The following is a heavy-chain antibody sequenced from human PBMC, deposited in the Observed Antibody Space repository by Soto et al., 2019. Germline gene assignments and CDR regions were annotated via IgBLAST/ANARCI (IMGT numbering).Heavy chain of an antibody. V-gene: IGHV3-23*01. CDR1: GFTFSSYA. CDR3: AKLSSPINDIAAAGPDY. D-gene: IGHD6-13*01. J-gene: IGHJ4*02. Sequence: GGSLRLSCAASGFTFSSYAMSWVRQAPGKGLEWVSAISASGGSTYYADSVKGRFTISRDNSKNTLYVQMNSLRAEDTAVYYFAKLSSPINDIAAAGPDYWGQGNLVTVSS. CDR2: ISASGGST.